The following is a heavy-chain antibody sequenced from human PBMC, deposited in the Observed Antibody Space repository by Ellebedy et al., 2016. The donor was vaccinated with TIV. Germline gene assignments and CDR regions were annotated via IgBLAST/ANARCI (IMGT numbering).Heavy chain of an antibody. J-gene: IGHJ4*02. CDR2: IWFDGSNE. CDR1: GFTFSSYG. Sequence: GESLKISCAASGFTFSSYGMHWVRQTPGKGLAWVAVIWFDGSNEYYAVSVKGRFTISRDNSMDTLFLQMNSLRAEDTALYFCARGWGSWYQTYYFDSWGQGTLVTVSS. D-gene: IGHD6-13*01. V-gene: IGHV3-33*01. CDR3: ARGWGSWYQTYYFDS.